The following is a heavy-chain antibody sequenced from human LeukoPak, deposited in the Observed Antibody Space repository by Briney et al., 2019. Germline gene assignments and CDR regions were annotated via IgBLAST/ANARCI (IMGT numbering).Heavy chain of an antibody. V-gene: IGHV3-23*01. CDR1: GFTFSSNA. CDR3: AKGTGTLA. D-gene: IGHD1-1*01. Sequence: GGSLRLFCAASGFTFSSNAMSWVRQAPGKGWDWVSAMSGSGGSTSYAASVKGRFPISRDNSKNTLYLQMNSLRAEDTAVYYCAKGTGTLAWGQGTLVTVSS. CDR2: MSGSGGST. J-gene: IGHJ5*02.